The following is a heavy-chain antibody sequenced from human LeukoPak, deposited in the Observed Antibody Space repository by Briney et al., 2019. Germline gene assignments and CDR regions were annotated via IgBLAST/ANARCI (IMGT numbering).Heavy chain of an antibody. D-gene: IGHD4-23*01. CDR1: GDSISSGDYY. V-gene: IGHV4-61*02. J-gene: IGHJ4*02. CDR3: ARRRRLRWALDY. CDR2: ISSSGST. Sequence: PSQTLSLTCTVSGDSISSGDYYWSWIRQPAGKGLEWIGRISSSGSTNYNPSLKSRVTISVDTSKNQFSLKLSSVTAADTAVYYCARRRRLRWALDYWGQGTLVTVSS.